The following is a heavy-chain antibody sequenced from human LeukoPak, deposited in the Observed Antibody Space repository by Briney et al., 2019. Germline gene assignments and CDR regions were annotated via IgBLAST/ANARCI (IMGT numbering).Heavy chain of an antibody. J-gene: IGHJ4*02. D-gene: IGHD3-22*01. Sequence: SETLSLTCTVSGGSISSSSYYWGWIRQPPGKGLEWIGSIYYSGSTYYNPSLKSRVTISVDTSKNQFSLKLSSVTAADTAVYYCARDNDYYDLHYWGQGTLVTVSS. CDR2: IYYSGST. V-gene: IGHV4-39*02. CDR1: GGSISSSSYY. CDR3: ARDNDYYDLHY.